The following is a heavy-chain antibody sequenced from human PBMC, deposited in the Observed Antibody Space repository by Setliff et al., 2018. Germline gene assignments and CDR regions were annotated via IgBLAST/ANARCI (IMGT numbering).Heavy chain of an antibody. CDR3: VGGFMVSFGGPS. CDR1: GYSFTSYD. CDR2: VSPIDDGKP. J-gene: IGHJ4*02. D-gene: IGHD3-16*01. V-gene: IGHV1-8*01. Sequence: ASVKVSCKASGYSFTSYDINWVRLAAGQGLEWMGWVSPIDDGKPGYAQKFQGRVTITWVTSISTAYMELSSLRSEDTAVYYCVGGFMVSFGGPSWGQGTLVTVSS.